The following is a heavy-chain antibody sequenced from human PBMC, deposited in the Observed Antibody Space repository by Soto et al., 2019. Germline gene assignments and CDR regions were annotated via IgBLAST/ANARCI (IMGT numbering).Heavy chain of an antibody. CDR2: FDPEDGET. D-gene: IGHD6-25*01. V-gene: IGHV1-24*01. CDR1: GYTLTELS. Sequence: ASAKVSCTVSGYTLTELSMHWVRQATGKGLEWMGGFDPEDGETIYAQKFQGRVTMTEDTSTDTAYMELSSLRSEDTAVYYCATSGQRHYYYYGTDVWAKGPRSPSP. J-gene: IGHJ6*02. CDR3: ATSGQRHYYYYGTDV.